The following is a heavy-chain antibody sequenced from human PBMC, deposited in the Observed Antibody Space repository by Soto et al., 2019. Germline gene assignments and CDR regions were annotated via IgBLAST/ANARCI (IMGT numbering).Heavy chain of an antibody. CDR1: GGTFSSYA. Sequence: QVQLVQSGAEVKKPGSSVKVSCKASGGTFSSYAISWVRQAPGQGLEWMGGIIPIFGTANYAQKFQGRVTITADESTGTAYMEVSSLRTEDTAVYYCAGLLTTVNTGHGGASFDYWGQGTLVTVSS. J-gene: IGHJ4*02. CDR3: AGLLTTVNTGHGGASFDY. V-gene: IGHV1-69*01. CDR2: IIPIFGTA. D-gene: IGHD4-17*01.